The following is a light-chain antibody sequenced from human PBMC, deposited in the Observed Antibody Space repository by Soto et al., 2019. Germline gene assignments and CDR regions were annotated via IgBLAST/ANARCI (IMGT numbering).Light chain of an antibody. V-gene: IGLV2-23*02. CDR2: EVN. CDR3: CSFAGSNLFPYV. Sequence: QSVLTQPASVSGSPGQSITISCTGTISDVGSHNLVSWYQQHPDKAPKLIVYEVNERPSGVSSRFSGSKSGNTASLTVSGLNPDDEAVYPCCSFAGSNLFPYVSGTGTKVTAL. CDR1: ISDVGSHNL. J-gene: IGLJ1*01.